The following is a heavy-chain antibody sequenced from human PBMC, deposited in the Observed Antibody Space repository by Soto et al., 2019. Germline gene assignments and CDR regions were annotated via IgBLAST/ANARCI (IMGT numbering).Heavy chain of an antibody. CDR2: IIPIFGTA. D-gene: IGHD6-13*01. Sequence: ASVKVSCKASGGTFSSYAISWVRQAPGQGLEWMGGIIPIFGTANYAQKFQGRVTITADESTSTAYMELSSLRSEDTAVYYCARPRQTIIAAAGTLYYYYGMDVWGQGTTVTVSS. CDR1: GGTFSSYA. J-gene: IGHJ6*02. V-gene: IGHV1-69*13. CDR3: ARPRQTIIAAAGTLYYYYGMDV.